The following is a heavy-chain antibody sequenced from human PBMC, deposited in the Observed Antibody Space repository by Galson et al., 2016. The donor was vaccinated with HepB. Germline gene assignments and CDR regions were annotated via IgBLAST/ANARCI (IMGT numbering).Heavy chain of an antibody. Sequence: SLRLSCAASGFSISGYSMNWVRQAPGKGLEWLSYIGGHRNTIYYTDAAKGRFTISRDNAKNSLFLQMNSLRVEDTAVYYCARERVMGWLQKSLGNLDPWGQGTLVTVSS. V-gene: IGHV3-48*04. CDR3: ARERVMGWLQKSLGNLDP. J-gene: IGHJ5*02. D-gene: IGHD5-24*01. CDR1: GFSISGYS. CDR2: IGGHRNTI.